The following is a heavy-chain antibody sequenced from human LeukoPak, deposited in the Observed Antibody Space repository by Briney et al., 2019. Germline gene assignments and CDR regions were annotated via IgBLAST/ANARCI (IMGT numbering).Heavy chain of an antibody. D-gene: IGHD6-13*01. CDR3: ARQYSSSWYVFDY. V-gene: IGHV5-51*01. J-gene: IGHJ4*02. CDR1: GYSFTSYW. Sequence: GESLKISCKGSGYSFTSYWIGWVRQVPGKGLEWMGIIYPGDSDTRYSPSFQGQVTISADKSISTAYLQWSSLKASDTAMYYCARQYSSSWYVFDYWGQGTLVTVSS. CDR2: IYPGDSDT.